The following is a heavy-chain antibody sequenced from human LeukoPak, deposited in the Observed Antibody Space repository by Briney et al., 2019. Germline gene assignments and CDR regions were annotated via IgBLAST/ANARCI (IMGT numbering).Heavy chain of an antibody. CDR2: ISYDGSNK. CDR3: AKDLSSSLILEG. V-gene: IGHV3-30*18. D-gene: IGHD6-13*01. J-gene: IGHJ4*02. CDR1: GFTFSSYG. Sequence: GGSLRLSCAASGFTFSSYGMHWVRQAPGKGLEWVAVISYDGSNKYYADSVKGRLTISRDNSKNTLYLQMNSLRAEDTAVYYCAKDLSSSLILEGWGQGTLVTVSS.